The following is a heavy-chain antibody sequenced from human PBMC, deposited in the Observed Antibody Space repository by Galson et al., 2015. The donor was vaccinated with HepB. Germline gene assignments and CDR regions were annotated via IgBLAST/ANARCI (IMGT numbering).Heavy chain of an antibody. CDR1: GYTFTSYY. Sequence: SVKVSCKASGYTFTSYYMHWVRQAPGQGLEWMGIINPSGGSTSYAQKLQGRVTMTRDTSTSTVYMELSSLRSEDTAVYYCARAGRAGYCSGGSCPAAFDIWGQGTMVTVSS. J-gene: IGHJ3*02. V-gene: IGHV1-46*04. CDR2: INPSGGST. CDR3: ARAGRAGYCSGGSCPAAFDI. D-gene: IGHD2-15*01.